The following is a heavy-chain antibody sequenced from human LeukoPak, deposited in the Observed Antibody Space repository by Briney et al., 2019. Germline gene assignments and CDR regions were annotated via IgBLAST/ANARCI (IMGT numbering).Heavy chain of an antibody. J-gene: IGHJ4*02. CDR3: ARLGAREGQQLGLFYY. Sequence: PSETLSLTCTVSGGSISSYYWSWIRQPPGKGLEWIGYIYTSGSTNYNPSLKSRVTISVDTSKNQFSLKLSSVTAADTAVYYCARLGAREGQQLGLFYYWGQGTLVTVSS. D-gene: IGHD6-13*01. V-gene: IGHV4-4*09. CDR1: GGSISSYY. CDR2: IYTSGST.